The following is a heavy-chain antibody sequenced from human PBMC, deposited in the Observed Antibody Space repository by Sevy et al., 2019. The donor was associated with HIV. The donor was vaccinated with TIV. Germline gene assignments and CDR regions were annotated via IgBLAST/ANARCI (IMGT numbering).Heavy chain of an antibody. V-gene: IGHV3-7*03. CDR2: IKLDGSEK. J-gene: IGHJ6*02. CDR3: ARDCSSTSCLWGLDV. CDR1: GFTFSNYW. D-gene: IGHD2-2*01. Sequence: GGSLRLSCAASGFTFSNYWMSWVRQAPGKGLEWVANIKLDGSEKYYVDSVKGRFTFPRDNAKNSLYLQMNSLRAEDTALYYGARDCSSTSCLWGLDVWGQGTTVTVSS.